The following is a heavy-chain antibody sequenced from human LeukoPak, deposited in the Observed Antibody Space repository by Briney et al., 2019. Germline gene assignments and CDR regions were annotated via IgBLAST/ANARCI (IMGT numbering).Heavy chain of an antibody. CDR2: INPSGGST. CDR3: ARGGYYYDSSGYYYFDY. J-gene: IGHJ4*02. CDR1: GYTFTSYD. V-gene: IGHV1-46*01. D-gene: IGHD3-22*01. Sequence: ASVKVSCKASGYTFTSYDINWVRQATGQGLEWMGIINPSGGSTSYAQKFQGRVTMTRDTSTSTVYMELSSLRSEDTAVYYCARGGYYYDSSGYYYFDYWGQGTLVTVSS.